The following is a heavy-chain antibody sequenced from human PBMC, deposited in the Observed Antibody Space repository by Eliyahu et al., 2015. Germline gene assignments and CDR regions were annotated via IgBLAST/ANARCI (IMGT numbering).Heavy chain of an antibody. CDR3: ARDGLWSNNWFHP. CDR1: GYTXIDYF. V-gene: IGHV1-2*02. D-gene: IGHD3-3*01. Sequence: QVQLVQSGTEVKKPGASVKVSCKASGYTXIDYFIHWVRQAPXQGLAWMGGINPKRGDTNYAQKFQGRVTMTRDTSTSTAYMDLTRLRSDDTALYYCARDGLWSNNWFHPWGQGTLVTVSS. CDR2: INPKRGDT. J-gene: IGHJ5*02.